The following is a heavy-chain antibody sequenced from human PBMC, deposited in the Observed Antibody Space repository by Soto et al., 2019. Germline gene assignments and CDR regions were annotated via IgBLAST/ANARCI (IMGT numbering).Heavy chain of an antibody. CDR2: INPNSGGT. J-gene: IGHJ4*02. D-gene: IGHD6-19*01. V-gene: IGHV1-2*04. Sequence: ASVKVSCKASGYTFTGYYMHWVRQAPGQGLEWMGWINPNSGGTNYAQKFQGWVTMTRDTAFSTAYMELSRLRSDDTAVYYCARVDSSGWYDYFDYWGQGTLVTVSS. CDR3: ARVDSSGWYDYFDY. CDR1: GYTFTGYY.